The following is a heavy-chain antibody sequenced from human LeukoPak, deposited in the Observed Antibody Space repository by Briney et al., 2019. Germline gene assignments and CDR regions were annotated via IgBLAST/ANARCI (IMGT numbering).Heavy chain of an antibody. V-gene: IGHV4-30-4*08. CDR3: AATASNWFDP. CDR1: GGSISSGDFY. J-gene: IGHJ5*02. Sequence: SETLSLTCTVSGGSISSGDFYWTWLRQPPGKGLEWIGYIYYSGNTYYNPSLKSRVTISVDTSKNQFSLKLSSVTAADTAVYYCAATASNWFDPWGQGTLVTVSS. CDR2: IYYSGNT. D-gene: IGHD5-18*01.